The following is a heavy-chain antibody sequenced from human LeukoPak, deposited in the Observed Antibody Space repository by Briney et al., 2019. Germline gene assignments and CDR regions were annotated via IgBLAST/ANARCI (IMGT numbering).Heavy chain of an antibody. D-gene: IGHD1-26*01. CDR2: INPNSGGT. J-gene: IGHJ4*02. CDR1: GYAFTGYY. V-gene: IGHV1-2*06. Sequence: ASVKVSCKASGYAFTGYYMHWVRQAPGQGLEWMGRINPNSGGTNYAQKFQGRVTMTRDTSISTAYMELSRLRSEDTAVYYCARSGSPYYGHFDYWGQGTLVTVSS. CDR3: ARSGSPYYGHFDY.